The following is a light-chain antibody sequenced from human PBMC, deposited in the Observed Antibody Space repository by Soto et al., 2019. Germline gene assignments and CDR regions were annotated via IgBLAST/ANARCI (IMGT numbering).Light chain of an antibody. Sequence: EIVMTQSPATLSVSPGERATLSCRASQSVSSNLAWYQQKPGQAPRLLIYAASTRATGIPARFSGSGSGTEFPLTISSLQSKDFAVYYCQQYNNWPPWTFGQGTKVEIK. CDR1: QSVSSN. CDR3: QQYNNWPPWT. CDR2: AAS. J-gene: IGKJ1*01. V-gene: IGKV3-15*01.